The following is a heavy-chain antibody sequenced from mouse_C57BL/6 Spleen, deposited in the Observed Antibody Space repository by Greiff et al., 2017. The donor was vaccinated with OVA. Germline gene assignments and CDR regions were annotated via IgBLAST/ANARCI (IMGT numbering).Heavy chain of an antibody. CDR2: IRSGSSTI. Sequence: EVKLVESGGGLVKPGGSLKLSCAASGFTFSDYGMHWVRQAPEKGLEWVAYIRSGSSTINYEDTVKGRFTISRDNAKNTLFMPMTSLRSEETAMYYGVRRDYSGSSCFDYWGQGTTLTVSS. D-gene: IGHD1-1*01. CDR3: VRRDYSGSSCFDY. V-gene: IGHV5-17*01. J-gene: IGHJ2*01. CDR1: GFTFSDYG.